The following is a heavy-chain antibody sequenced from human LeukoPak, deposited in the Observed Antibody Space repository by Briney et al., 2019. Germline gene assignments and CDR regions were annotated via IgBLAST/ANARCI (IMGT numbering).Heavy chain of an antibody. V-gene: IGHV1-18*01. J-gene: IGHJ6*03. CDR1: GYTFTSYG. Sequence: ASVKVSCKASGYTFTSYGISWVRQAPGQGLEWMGWISAYNVNTNYAQKLQGRVTMTTDTSTSTAYMELRSLRSDDTAVYYCARDGEIVVVPAAIRGTYYMDVWGKGTTVTVSS. CDR2: ISAYNVNT. CDR3: ARDGEIVVVPAAIRGTYYMDV. D-gene: IGHD2-2*02.